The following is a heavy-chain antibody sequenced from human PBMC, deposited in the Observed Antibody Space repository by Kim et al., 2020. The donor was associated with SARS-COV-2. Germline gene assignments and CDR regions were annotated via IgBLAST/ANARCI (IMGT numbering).Heavy chain of an antibody. Sequence: SETLSLTCAVYGGSFSGYYWSWIRQPPGKGLEWIGEINHSGSTNYNPSLKSRVTISVDTSKNQFSLKLSSVTAADTAVYYCARERYSSSWGPTRYMDVWGKGTTVTVSS. J-gene: IGHJ6*03. D-gene: IGHD6-13*01. V-gene: IGHV4-34*01. CDR1: GGSFSGYY. CDR2: INHSGST. CDR3: ARERYSSSWGPTRYMDV.